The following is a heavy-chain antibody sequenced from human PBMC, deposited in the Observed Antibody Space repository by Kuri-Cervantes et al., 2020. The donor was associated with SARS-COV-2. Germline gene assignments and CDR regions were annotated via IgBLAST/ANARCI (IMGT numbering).Heavy chain of an antibody. Sequence: GSLRLSCAASGFTFSSYAMHWVRQPPGKGLEWIGEINHSGSTNYNPSLKSRVTISVDTSKNQFSLKLSSVTAADTAVYYCARGGCSSTSCYSKHQKNWFDPWGQGTLVTVSS. CDR1: GFTFSSYA. CDR3: ARGGCSSTSCYSKHQKNWFDP. D-gene: IGHD2-2*01. V-gene: IGHV4-34*01. CDR2: INHSGST. J-gene: IGHJ5*02.